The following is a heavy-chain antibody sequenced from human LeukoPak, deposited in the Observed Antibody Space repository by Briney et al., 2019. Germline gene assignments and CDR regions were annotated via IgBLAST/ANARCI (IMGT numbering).Heavy chain of an antibody. J-gene: IGHJ4*02. V-gene: IGHV3-53*01. Sequence: GGSLRLSCAASGFTVSSSFIYWVRRAPGKGLEWVSFIHRDDKTYYADSVKGRFTMSRDSSKNTLYLQMNSLGADDTAVYYCAREVISAPSYFDYWGQGILVTVSS. D-gene: IGHD2-21*01. CDR3: AREVISAPSYFDY. CDR1: GFTVSSSF. CDR2: IHRDDKT.